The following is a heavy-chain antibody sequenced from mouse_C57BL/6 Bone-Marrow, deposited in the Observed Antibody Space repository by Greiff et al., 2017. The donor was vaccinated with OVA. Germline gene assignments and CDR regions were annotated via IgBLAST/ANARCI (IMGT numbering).Heavy chain of an antibody. CDR3: ARCNYGSSPKYFDV. CDR2: IDPSDSDT. Sequence: QVQLQQPGAELVRPGSSVKLSCKASGYTFTSYWMHWVKQRPIQGLEWIGNIDPSDSDTHYNQKFKDKATLTVDKSSSTAYMELRSLTSEDSAVYFCARCNYGSSPKYFDVWGTGTTVTVSS. D-gene: IGHD1-1*01. CDR1: GYTFTSYW. J-gene: IGHJ1*03. V-gene: IGHV1-52*01.